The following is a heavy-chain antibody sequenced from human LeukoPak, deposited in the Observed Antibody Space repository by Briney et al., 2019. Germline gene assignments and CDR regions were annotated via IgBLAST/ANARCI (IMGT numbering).Heavy chain of an antibody. CDR1: GFTFSSCG. D-gene: IGHD4-17*01. CDR2: ISYDGSDK. Sequence: PGRSLRLSCAASGFTFSSCGMQWVRQAPGKGLEWVAVISYDGSDKYYADSVKGRFTISRDNSKNTLYLQMNSLRAEDTAVYYCARTTVTTSPYYYGMDVWGQGTTVTVSS. CDR3: ARTTVTTSPYYYGMDV. J-gene: IGHJ6*02. V-gene: IGHV3-30*03.